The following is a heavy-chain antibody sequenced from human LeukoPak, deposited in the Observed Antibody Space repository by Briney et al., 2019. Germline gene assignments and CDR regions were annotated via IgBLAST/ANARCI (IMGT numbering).Heavy chain of an antibody. V-gene: IGHV3-7*02. D-gene: IGHD2-15*01. J-gene: IGHJ4*02. CDR2: IKEDGSEI. CDR1: GFTFSTYW. CDR3: ARRDNYDY. Sequence: GRSLRLSCAASGFTFSTYWMSWVRQAPGKGLEWVANIKEDGSEIFYMDSVKGRFTISRDNAKNSLYLEMNSLRAEDTAVYYCARRDNYDYWGQGTLVTVSS.